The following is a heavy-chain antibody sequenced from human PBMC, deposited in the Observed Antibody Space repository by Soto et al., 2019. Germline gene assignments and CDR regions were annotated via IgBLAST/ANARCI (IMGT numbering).Heavy chain of an antibody. J-gene: IGHJ6*02. Sequence: ASVKVSCKASCYAFTSYGMSWVRQAPVQGLEWMGWISAYNGNTNYAQKLQGRVTMTTDTSTSTAYMELRRLRSDETAVYYCARDRITGTTYYYSGMDVWGQGTTVTVSS. CDR3: ARDRITGTTYYYSGMDV. D-gene: IGHD1-7*01. CDR1: CYAFTSYG. V-gene: IGHV1-18*04. CDR2: ISAYNGNT.